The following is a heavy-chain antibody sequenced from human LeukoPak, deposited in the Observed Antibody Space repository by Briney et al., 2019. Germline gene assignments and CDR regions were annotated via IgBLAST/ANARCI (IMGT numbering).Heavy chain of an antibody. D-gene: IGHD5-18*01. Sequence: ASVKVSCKASGYTFTGHYIYWVRQAPGQGLEWLGWINPNSGGTDYAQNFQGRVTMTRDTSISTAYMELSSLRSDDTAMYFCERGDRRTLWAPFDYWGQGTLVTVSS. V-gene: IGHV1-2*02. J-gene: IGHJ4*02. CDR1: GYTFTGHY. CDR3: ERGDRRTLWAPFDY. CDR2: INPNSGGT.